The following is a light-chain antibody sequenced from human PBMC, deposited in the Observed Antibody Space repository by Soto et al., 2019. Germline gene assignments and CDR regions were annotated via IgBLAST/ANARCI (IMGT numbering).Light chain of an antibody. V-gene: IGLV1-40*01. CDR1: SSNLGAGHN. J-gene: IGLJ3*02. CDR2: SDT. Sequence: QSVLTQPPSVSGAPGQGVAISCTGTSSNLGAGHNVHWYQQLPGTVPKLLIYSDTNRPSGVPDRFSASKSGTSAVLAITGLQAEDEADFFGQSYDNSLSGVVFGGGTKLTVL. CDR3: QSYDNSLSGVV.